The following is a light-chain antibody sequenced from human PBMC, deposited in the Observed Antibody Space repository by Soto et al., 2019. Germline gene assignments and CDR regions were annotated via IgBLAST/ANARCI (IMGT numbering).Light chain of an antibody. V-gene: IGKV3-20*01. CDR3: QQLNSYPNT. CDR1: QSVRGTF. CDR2: GAS. J-gene: IGKJ2*01. Sequence: EVVLTQSPDTLSLSPGDRATLSCRASQSVRGTFLAWYQQKAGQAPRLLIYGASSRATGIPDRFSGSGSGTEFTLTISSLLPEDFATYYCQQLNSYPNTFGQGTKLEIK.